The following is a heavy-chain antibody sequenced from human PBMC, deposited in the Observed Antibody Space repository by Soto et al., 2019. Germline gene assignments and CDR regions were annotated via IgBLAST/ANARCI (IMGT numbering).Heavy chain of an antibody. CDR3: ARTRYHYDGRSAVYYIDY. Sequence: SGATLVNPTQTLTLTCTFSGFSLSTSGMCVRWIRQPPGKALEWLALIDWDDDKDYSTSLKTRLTISKDTYKNQVVLTITSMDPVDTATYYCARTRYHYDGRSAVYYIDYWGQGTMVTVSS. CDR2: IDWDDDK. CDR1: GFSLSTSGMC. J-gene: IGHJ4*02. D-gene: IGHD3-22*01. V-gene: IGHV2-70*01.